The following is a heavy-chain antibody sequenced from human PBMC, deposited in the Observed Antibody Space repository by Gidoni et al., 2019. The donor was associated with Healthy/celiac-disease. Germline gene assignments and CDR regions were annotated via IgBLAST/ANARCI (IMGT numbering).Heavy chain of an antibody. J-gene: IGHJ5*02. Sequence: KKPGSSVKVSCKSSGVPFSSYAISWVRQAPGQGLEWMGGIIPIFGTANYAQKFQGRVTITADESTSTAYMELSSLRSEDTAVYYCARARLRAGWFDPWGQGTLVTVSS. CDR2: IIPIFGTA. CDR3: ARARLRAGWFDP. D-gene: IGHD6-19*01. CDR1: GVPFSSYA. V-gene: IGHV1-69*01.